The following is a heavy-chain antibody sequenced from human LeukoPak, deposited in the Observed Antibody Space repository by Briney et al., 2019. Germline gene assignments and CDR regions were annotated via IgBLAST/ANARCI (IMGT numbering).Heavy chain of an antibody. Sequence: AGGSLRLSCAASGFTFSSYAMSWVRQAPGKGLEWVSAISGSGGSTYYAGSVKGRFTISRDNSKNTLYLQMNSLRAEDTAVYYCAKVGVSEVGAFDIWGQGTMVTVSS. V-gene: IGHV3-23*01. CDR1: GFTFSSYA. CDR3: AKVGVSEVGAFDI. D-gene: IGHD3-16*01. CDR2: ISGSGGST. J-gene: IGHJ3*02.